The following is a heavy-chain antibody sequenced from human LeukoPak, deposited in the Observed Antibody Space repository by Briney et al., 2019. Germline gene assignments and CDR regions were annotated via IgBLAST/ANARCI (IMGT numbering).Heavy chain of an antibody. J-gene: IGHJ6*03. D-gene: IGHD3-22*01. CDR3: ARGVGILLQGDYFYYMNV. V-gene: IGHV1-46*01. Sequence: ASVKVSCKASGYSFTSYYMHWVRQAPGQGLEWMGIINPSGDSTSYAQKFQGRVTMTRDTSTSTVYMELSSLRSEDTAVYFCARGVGILLQGDYFYYMNVWGKGTTVTVSS. CDR2: INPSGDST. CDR1: GYSFTSYY.